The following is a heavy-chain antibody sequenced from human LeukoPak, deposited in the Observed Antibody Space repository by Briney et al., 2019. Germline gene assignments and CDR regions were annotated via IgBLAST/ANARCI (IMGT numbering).Heavy chain of an antibody. CDR2: IKQDGSEK. CDR3: ARAFLWNCGGDCYPPGY. Sequence: QPGGSLRLSCAVSGFTFRSYWMSWVRQAPGKGLEWVANIKQDGSEKYYVDSVKGRFTISRDNAKNSLYLQMNSLRAEDTAVYYCARAFLWNCGGDCYPPGYWGQGTLVTVSS. V-gene: IGHV3-7*01. CDR1: GFTFRSYW. D-gene: IGHD2-21*02. J-gene: IGHJ4*02.